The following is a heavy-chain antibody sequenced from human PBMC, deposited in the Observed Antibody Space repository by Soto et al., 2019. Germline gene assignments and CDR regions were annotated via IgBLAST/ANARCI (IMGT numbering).Heavy chain of an antibody. CDR3: ARDPPREGFGELLYEFDY. J-gene: IGHJ4*02. D-gene: IGHD3-10*01. V-gene: IGHV3-33*01. CDR1: GFTFSSYG. Sequence: LRLSCAASGFTFSSYGMHWVRQAPGKGLEWVAVIWYDGSNKYYADSVKGRFTISRDNSKNTLYLQMNSLRAEDTAVYYCARDPPREGFGELLYEFDYWGQGTLVTVSS. CDR2: IWYDGSNK.